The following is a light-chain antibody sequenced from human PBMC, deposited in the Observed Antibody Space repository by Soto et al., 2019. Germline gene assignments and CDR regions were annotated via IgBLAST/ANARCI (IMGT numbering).Light chain of an antibody. J-gene: IGKJ2*01. CDR1: QNIRTY. CDR2: AAS. V-gene: IGKV1-39*01. CDR3: QQSDSTPRT. Sequence: DIQMTQSPSSLSASVGDRVTITCRASQNIRTYLNWYQQKPGKAPKLLIYAASTLQGGVPSRFIGSGSGTDFSLTIISLQPEDLATYYCQQSDSTPRTFGQGTKLEVK.